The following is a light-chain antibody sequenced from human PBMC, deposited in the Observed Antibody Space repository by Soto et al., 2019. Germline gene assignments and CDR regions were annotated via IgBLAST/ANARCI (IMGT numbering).Light chain of an antibody. CDR1: KAIGSS. J-gene: IGKJ4*01. CDR3: QQLNSCPLT. V-gene: IGKV1-9*01. Sequence: IQLTQSPSSLSASVGDSVTITFRASKAIGSSFAWYPQKXGKVPKXXIYGASTLQNGVPSRFSGSGSGTDCTRTISSLQPEDFATYYCQQLNSCPLTFGGGTKVDIK. CDR2: GAS.